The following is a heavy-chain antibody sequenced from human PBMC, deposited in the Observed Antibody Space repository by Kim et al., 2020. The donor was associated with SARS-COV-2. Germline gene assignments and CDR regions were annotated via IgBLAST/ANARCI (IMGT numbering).Heavy chain of an antibody. CDR3: ARGDNYDSTGYFLY. J-gene: IGHJ4*02. V-gene: IGHV1-18*03. D-gene: IGHD3-16*01. Sequence: ASVKVSCKTSGYMFTTYGINWVRQAPGQGLEWMGWISGHNGRTNYAQKFQGRVTMTTDTSTTTAYMELRSLTSDDMAVYYCARGDNYDSTGYFLYWGQGTLVTVAS. CDR1: GYMFTTYG. CDR2: ISGHNGRT.